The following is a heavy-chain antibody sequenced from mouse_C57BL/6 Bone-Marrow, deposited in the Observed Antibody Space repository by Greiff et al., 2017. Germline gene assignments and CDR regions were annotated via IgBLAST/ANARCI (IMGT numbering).Heavy chain of an antibody. V-gene: IGHV5-6*02. CDR1: GFTFSSYG. CDR2: ISSGGSYT. J-gene: IGHJ3*01. D-gene: IGHD2-3*01. Sequence: EVKLVESGGDLVKPGGSLKLSCAASGFTFSSYGMSWVRQTPDKRLEWVATISSGGSYTYYPDSVKGRFTISRDNAKNTLYLQMSSLKSEDTAMYYCARRDGYQFAYWGQGTLVTVSA. CDR3: ARRDGYQFAY.